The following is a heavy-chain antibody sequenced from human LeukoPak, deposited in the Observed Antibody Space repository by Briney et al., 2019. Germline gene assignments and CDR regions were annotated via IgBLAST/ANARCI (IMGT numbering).Heavy chain of an antibody. J-gene: IGHJ4*02. Sequence: SETLSLTCTVSGGSISSSNYYWGWLRQPPGKGLEWIGNIYYSGSTYYNPSLKSRITISVDTSKNQFSLKLSSVTAADTAVYYCARDNYYGSGSYRGFDYWGQGTLVTVSS. D-gene: IGHD3-10*01. V-gene: IGHV4-39*07. CDR3: ARDNYYGSGSYRGFDY. CDR1: GGSISSSNYY. CDR2: IYYSGST.